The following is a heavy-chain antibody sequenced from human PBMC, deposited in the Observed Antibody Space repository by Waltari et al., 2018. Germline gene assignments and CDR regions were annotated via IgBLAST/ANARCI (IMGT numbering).Heavy chain of an antibody. J-gene: IGHJ4*02. Sequence: HVQRVESGGGVVQPGGSLRLSWAASVFTFSRYAMHWYRPARGKGLGWVTFIHSDVSNKSYADSVKGRFTIAGDNSKNTLYLQMNSLRAEDTAVYYCAKGYSSSWYGGGVLAFWGQGTLVTVSS. CDR1: VFTFSRYA. CDR3: AKGYSSSWYGGGVLAF. CDR2: IHSDVSNK. D-gene: IGHD6-13*01. V-gene: IGHV3-30*02.